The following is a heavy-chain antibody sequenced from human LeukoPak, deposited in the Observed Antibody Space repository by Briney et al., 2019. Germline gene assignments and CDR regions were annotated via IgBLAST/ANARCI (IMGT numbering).Heavy chain of an antibody. J-gene: IGHJ5*02. D-gene: IGHD6-19*01. CDR1: GYSFTSYW. CDR2: IYPGDSDT. V-gene: IGHV5-51*01. Sequence: GSLKISCKGSGYSFTSYWIGWVRQMPGKGLEWMGIIYPGDSDTRYSPSFQGQVTISADKSISTAYLQWGSLKASDTAMYYCARHGSPSSWHNWFDPWGQGTLVTVSS. CDR3: ARHGSPSSWHNWFDP.